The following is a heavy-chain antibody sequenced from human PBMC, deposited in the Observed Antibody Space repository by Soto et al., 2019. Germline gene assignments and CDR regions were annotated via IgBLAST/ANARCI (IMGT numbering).Heavy chain of an antibody. J-gene: IGHJ6*02. CDR2: ISSNGGST. Sequence: VGSLRLSCSASGFTFSSYAMHWVRQAPGKGLEYVSAISSNGGSTYYADSVKGRFTISRDNSKNTLYLQMSSLRAEDTAVYYCVKDPYYDFWSGYWSTHGMDVWGQGTTVTVSS. CDR1: GFTFSSYA. CDR3: VKDPYYDFWSGYWSTHGMDV. D-gene: IGHD3-3*01. V-gene: IGHV3-64D*06.